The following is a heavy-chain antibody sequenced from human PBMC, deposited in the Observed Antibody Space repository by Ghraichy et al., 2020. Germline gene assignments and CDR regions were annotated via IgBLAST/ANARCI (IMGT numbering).Heavy chain of an antibody. CDR3: AKRSVDYVYDY. Sequence: GGSLRLSCASSGFTFSSYAMTWVRQAPGKGLEWVSVISGGGGSTYYADSVEGRFTISRDNSKNTLYLQMNSLRAEDTAIYYCAKRSVDYVYDYGGQGTLVTVSS. J-gene: IGHJ4*02. CDR2: ISGGGGST. D-gene: IGHD4-17*01. V-gene: IGHV3-23*01. CDR1: GFTFSSYA.